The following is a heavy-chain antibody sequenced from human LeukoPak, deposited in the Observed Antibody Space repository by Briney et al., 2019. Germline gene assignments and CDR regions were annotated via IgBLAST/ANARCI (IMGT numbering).Heavy chain of an antibody. CDR2: INHSGST. V-gene: IGHV4-34*01. CDR3: ARDHPSYGSLFDY. D-gene: IGHD5-18*01. CDR1: GGSFSGYY. J-gene: IGHJ4*02. Sequence: SETLSLTCAVYGGSFSGYYWSWIRQPPGKGLEWIGEINHSGSTKYNPSLKSRVTISVDTYKNQFSLKLSSVTAADTAVYYCARDHPSYGSLFDYWGQGTLVTVSS.